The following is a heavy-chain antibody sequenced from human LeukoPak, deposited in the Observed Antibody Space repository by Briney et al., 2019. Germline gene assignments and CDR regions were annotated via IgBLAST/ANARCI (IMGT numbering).Heavy chain of an antibody. CDR1: GFTFSSYW. J-gene: IGHJ4*02. V-gene: IGHV3-7*01. Sequence: GGSLRLSCAASGFTFSSYWMSWVRQAPGKGLKWVANIQEDGKKGNYVDSVRGRFTISRDNAKNSIYLQMNSLRVEDTAVYYCAKDIVGGGDDYWGQGTLVIVSS. CDR3: AKDIVGGGDDY. CDR2: IQEDGKKG. D-gene: IGHD2-21*02.